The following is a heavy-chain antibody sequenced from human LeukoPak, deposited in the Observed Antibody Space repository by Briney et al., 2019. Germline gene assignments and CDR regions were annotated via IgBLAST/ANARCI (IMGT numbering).Heavy chain of an antibody. Sequence: KGLEWVANVNQDGSEQYYVDSVKGRFIISKDNAKNSLYLQMNSLRVEDTAVYYCAKDQVTAWGQGTLVTVSS. V-gene: IGHV3-7*01. D-gene: IGHD5-18*01. CDR3: AKDQVTA. J-gene: IGHJ5*02. CDR2: VNQDGSEQ.